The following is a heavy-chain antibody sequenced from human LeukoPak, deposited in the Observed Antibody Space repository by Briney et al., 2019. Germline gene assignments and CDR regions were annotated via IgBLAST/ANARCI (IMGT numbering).Heavy chain of an antibody. Sequence: PSETLSLTCAVYGGSFSGYYWSWIRQSPGKGLEWTGEINHSGSTNYNPSLKSRVTISVDTSKNQFSLKLSSVTAADTAVYYCARVRGSKWVARFDYWGQGTLVTVSS. D-gene: IGHD6-19*01. CDR3: ARVRGSKWVARFDY. CDR2: INHSGST. V-gene: IGHV4-34*01. J-gene: IGHJ4*02. CDR1: GGSFSGYY.